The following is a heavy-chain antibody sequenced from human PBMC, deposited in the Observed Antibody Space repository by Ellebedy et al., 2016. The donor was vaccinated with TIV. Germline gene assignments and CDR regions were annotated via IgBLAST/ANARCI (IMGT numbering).Heavy chain of an antibody. V-gene: IGHV3-23*01. Sequence: GESLKISXAASGFTFSSYAMSWVRQAPGKGLEWVSAISGSGGSTYYADSVKGRFTISRDNAKNSLYLQMNSLRAEDTAVYYCARGYGGNWFDPWGQGTLVTVSS. CDR1: GFTFSSYA. D-gene: IGHD3-16*01. J-gene: IGHJ5*02. CDR2: ISGSGGST. CDR3: ARGYGGNWFDP.